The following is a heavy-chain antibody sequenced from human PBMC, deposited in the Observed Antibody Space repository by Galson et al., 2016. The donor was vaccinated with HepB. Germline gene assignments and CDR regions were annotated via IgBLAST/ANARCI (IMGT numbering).Heavy chain of an antibody. Sequence: SLRLSCAASGFTFSGYAMTWVRQAPGKGLEWVSGISGSGDSTHPADCVKGRLTISRDNSKSTLYLQMNSLRVEDKAVYYCAKLRGRLNTVAENWGQGTLVTVSS. CDR3: AKLRGRLNTVAEN. CDR1: GFTFSGYA. J-gene: IGHJ4*02. V-gene: IGHV3-23*01. D-gene: IGHD4-23*01. CDR2: ISGSGDST.